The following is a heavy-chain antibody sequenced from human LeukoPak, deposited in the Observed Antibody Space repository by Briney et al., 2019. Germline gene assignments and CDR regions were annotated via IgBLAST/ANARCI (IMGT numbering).Heavy chain of an antibody. CDR3: ARGTAMVTYSAFDI. CDR2: INHSGST. V-gene: IGHV4-34*01. CDR1: GGSFSGYY. D-gene: IGHD5-18*01. J-gene: IGHJ3*02. Sequence: SETLSLTCAVYGGSFSGYYWSWIRQPPGKGLEWIGEINHSGSTNYNPSLKSRVTISVDTSKNQFSLKLSSVTAADTAVYYCARGTAMVTYSAFDIWGQGTMVTVSS.